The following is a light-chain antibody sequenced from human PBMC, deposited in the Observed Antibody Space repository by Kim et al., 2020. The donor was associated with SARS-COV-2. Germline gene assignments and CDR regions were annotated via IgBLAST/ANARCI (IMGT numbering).Light chain of an antibody. Sequence: SYELTQPPSVSVSPGQTASITCSGDKLGDKYACWYQQKPGQSPVLVIYQDSKRPSGIPERFSGSNSGNTATLPISGTQAMDEADYYCQAWDSSTWVLGGG. CDR2: QDS. J-gene: IGLJ3*02. CDR1: KLGDKY. V-gene: IGLV3-1*01. CDR3: QAWDSSTWV.